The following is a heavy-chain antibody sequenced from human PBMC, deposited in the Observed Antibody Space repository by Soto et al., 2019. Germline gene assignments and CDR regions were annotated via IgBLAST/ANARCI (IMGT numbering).Heavy chain of an antibody. D-gene: IGHD3-22*01. CDR1: GGTFSSYA. J-gene: IGHJ6*02. CDR2: IIPIFDTA. CDR3: AGHSSGVPGYYYGMDV. V-gene: IGHV1-69*12. Sequence: QVQLVQSGAEVKKPGSSVKVSCKASGGTFSSYAISWVRQAPGQGLEWMGGIIPIFDTADYAQKFQGRVTITADESTNTADMELSSRRSEDTAVYYCAGHSSGVPGYYYGMDVWGQGTTVTVSS.